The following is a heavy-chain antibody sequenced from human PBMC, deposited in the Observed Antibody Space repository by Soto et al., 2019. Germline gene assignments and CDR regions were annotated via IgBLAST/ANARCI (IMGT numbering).Heavy chain of an antibody. CDR2: ISGDGSAI. CDR3: ARDSGYDYRLDF. CDR1: GFTFTSHA. V-gene: IGHV3-48*02. Sequence: EVQLVQSGGGLVQPGGSLRLSCVGSGFTFTSHAINWVRQAPGKGLEWLAYISGDGSAIFEADSVKGRFAVSRDNAKTSLYLQMTSLGDEDTAVYYCARDSGYDYRLDFWGQGILVTVSS. J-gene: IGHJ4*02. D-gene: IGHD5-12*01.